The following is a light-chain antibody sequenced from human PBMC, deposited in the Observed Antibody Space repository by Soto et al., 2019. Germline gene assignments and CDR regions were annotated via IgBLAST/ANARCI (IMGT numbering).Light chain of an antibody. J-gene: IGKJ4*01. Sequence: DIQMTQSPSSLSASLGDRVTITCRASQSISRHLNWYQQKPGKAPRLLIYAASSLQSGVPSRFSGSGSGTEFTLTINSLQAEDFATYYCQQVDRPPLTFGGGTKVEIK. CDR2: AAS. V-gene: IGKV1-39*01. CDR1: QSISRH. CDR3: QQVDRPPLT.